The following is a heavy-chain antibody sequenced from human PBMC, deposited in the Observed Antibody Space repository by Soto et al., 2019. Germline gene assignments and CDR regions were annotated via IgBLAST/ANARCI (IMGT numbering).Heavy chain of an antibody. CDR3: AKAIIVWDYYYMDV. Sequence: EVQLLESGGGLVQPGGSLRLSCAASGFTFSSYAMSWVRQAPGKGLEWVSAISGSGGSTYYADSVKGRFTIARDNSKNTLYLQMNSLRAEDTAVYYCAKAIIVWDYYYMDVWGKGTTVTVSS. V-gene: IGHV3-23*01. J-gene: IGHJ6*03. CDR2: ISGSGGST. CDR1: GFTFSSYA. D-gene: IGHD2-15*01.